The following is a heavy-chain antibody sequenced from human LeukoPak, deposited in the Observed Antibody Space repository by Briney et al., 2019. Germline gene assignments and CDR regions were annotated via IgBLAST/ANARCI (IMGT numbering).Heavy chain of an antibody. V-gene: IGHV3-30-3*02. CDR3: AKNKGTHYDFWSGVNYGMDV. J-gene: IGHJ6*02. Sequence: YADSVKGRFTISRDNSKNTLYLQMNSLRAEDTAVYYCAKNKGTHYDFWSGVNYGMDVWGQGTTVTVSS. D-gene: IGHD3-3*01.